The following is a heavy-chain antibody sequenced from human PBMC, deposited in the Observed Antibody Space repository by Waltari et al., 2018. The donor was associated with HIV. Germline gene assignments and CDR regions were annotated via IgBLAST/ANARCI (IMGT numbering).Heavy chain of an antibody. V-gene: IGHV3-48*01. CDR3: ASGEFWSAKKRSSYYGMDA. Sequence: EVQLVESGGGLVQPGGSLRLSCATSGFTFSSYSMNWVRQAPGKGLEWVSYISVTSATIYYTDSVKGRLTISRDNAKNSLYLQMNGLRADDTAVYYCASGEFWSAKKRSSYYGMDAWGQGTMVTVSS. CDR1: GFTFSSYS. J-gene: IGHJ6*02. D-gene: IGHD3-3*01. CDR2: ISVTSATI.